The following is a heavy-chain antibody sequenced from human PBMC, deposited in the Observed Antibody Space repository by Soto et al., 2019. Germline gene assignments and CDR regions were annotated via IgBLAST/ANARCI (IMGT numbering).Heavy chain of an antibody. CDR1: GFSLSNARMG. J-gene: IGHJ4*02. D-gene: IGHD3-9*01. V-gene: IGHV2-26*01. Sequence: SWPTLVNPTETLTLTCTVSGFSLSNARMGVSWSRQGPGKALEWLAHIFSNDEKSYSTSLKSRLTISKDTSKSQVVLTMTNMDPVDTATYYCARINDILTGLDYWGQGTLVTVS. CDR3: ARINDILTGLDY. CDR2: IFSNDEK.